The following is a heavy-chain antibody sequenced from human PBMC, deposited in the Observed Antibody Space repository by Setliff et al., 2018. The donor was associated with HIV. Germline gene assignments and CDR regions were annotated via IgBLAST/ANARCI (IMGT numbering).Heavy chain of an antibody. D-gene: IGHD6-13*01. CDR3: ACGAAAGTDYYYYYYMDV. V-gene: IGHV4-39*01. J-gene: IGHJ6*03. CDR2: IYDSGST. Sequence: LSLTCNVYGASISNSNSYWGWIRQPPGKRLEWLGSIYDSGSTSCNPSLSSRLTISVDTSKNQVSLRLSSVTAADTAVYYCACGAAAGTDYYYYYYMDVWGKGTTVTVSS. CDR1: GASISNSNSY.